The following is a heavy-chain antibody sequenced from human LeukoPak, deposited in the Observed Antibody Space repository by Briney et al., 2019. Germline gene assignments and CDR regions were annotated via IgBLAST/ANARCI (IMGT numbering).Heavy chain of an antibody. CDR2: INPNSGGT. CDR3: AREEHCSGGSCYAFDY. V-gene: IGHV1-2*02. CDR1: GYTFTGYY. Sequence: GASVKVSCKASGYTFTGYYMHWVRQAPGQGLEWMGWINPNSGGTNYAQKFQGRVTMTRDMSISTAYMELSRLRSDDTAVYYCAREEHCSGGSCYAFDYWGQGTLVTVSS. D-gene: IGHD2-15*01. J-gene: IGHJ4*02.